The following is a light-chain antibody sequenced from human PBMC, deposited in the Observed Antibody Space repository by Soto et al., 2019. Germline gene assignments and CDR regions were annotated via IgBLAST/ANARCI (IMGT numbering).Light chain of an antibody. Sequence: LTQSAAALSLSPGERATLSCRASQSVSSYLAWYQQKPGQAPRLLIYDASNRATGIPARFSGSGSGTDFTLTISSLEPEDFATYYCLQDYNYPRTFGQGTKVDIK. CDR2: DAS. V-gene: IGKV3-11*01. CDR1: QSVSSY. J-gene: IGKJ1*01. CDR3: LQDYNYPRT.